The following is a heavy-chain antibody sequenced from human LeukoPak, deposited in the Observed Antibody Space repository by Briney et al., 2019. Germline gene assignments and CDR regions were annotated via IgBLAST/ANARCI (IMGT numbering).Heavy chain of an antibody. Sequence: KPGGSLRLSCAASGFTFSSYSMNWVRQAPGKGLEWVSSISSTSIYKYYADSVKGRFTISRDNAKVSLFLQMNSLRAEDTAIYYCARDPRIYCTNGICRDDYFDNWGQGTLVTVSS. CDR1: GFTFSSYS. CDR3: ARDPRIYCTNGICRDDYFDN. D-gene: IGHD2-8*01. J-gene: IGHJ4*02. CDR2: ISSTSIYK. V-gene: IGHV3-21*01.